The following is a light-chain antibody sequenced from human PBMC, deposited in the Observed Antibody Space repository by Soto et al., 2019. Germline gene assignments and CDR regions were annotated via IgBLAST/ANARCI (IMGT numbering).Light chain of an antibody. CDR2: DVS. CDR3: CSYTSSGTLI. CDR1: SSDIGDYNY. V-gene: IGLV2-14*01. J-gene: IGLJ1*01. Sequence: QSGLTQPASVSGSPGQSITISCVGTSSDIGDYNYVSWYQQHPGKVPKVIIFDVSNRPSGVSYRFSGTKSGNTASLTVSGLQAEDEAHYYCCSYTSSGTLIFGTGTKVTVL.